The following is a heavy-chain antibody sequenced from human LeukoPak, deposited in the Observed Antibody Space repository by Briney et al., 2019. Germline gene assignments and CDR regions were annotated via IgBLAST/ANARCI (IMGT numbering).Heavy chain of an antibody. J-gene: IGHJ4*02. CDR1: GGSISSSSYY. CDR2: INYSGST. Sequence: PSETLSLTCTVSGGSISSSSYYWGWIRQPPGKGLEWIGSINYSGSTYYNPSLKSRVTISVDTSKNQFSLKLSSVTAADTAVYYCARTYYDFWSGYFRGYYFDYWGQGTLVTVSS. V-gene: IGHV4-39*01. D-gene: IGHD3-3*01. CDR3: ARTYYDFWSGYFRGYYFDY.